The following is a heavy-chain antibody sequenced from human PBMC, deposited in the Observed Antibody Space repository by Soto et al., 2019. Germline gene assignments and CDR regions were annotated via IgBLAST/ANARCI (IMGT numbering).Heavy chain of an antibody. D-gene: IGHD2-15*01. J-gene: IGHJ4*02. CDR2: MNPDSGHA. CDR1: GYTFTNSD. V-gene: IGHV1-8*01. CDR3: ARRPYCSGVICYYGLDN. Sequence: QVQLVQSGAEVKKPGASAKVSCKASGYTFTNSDINWVRQAPGQGLEWMGWMNPDSGHAAYAQKFQGRVTLTTSTSTSTVYMEMRSLGSEDTAVYYCARRPYCSGVICYYGLDNWGQGTLVTVSS.